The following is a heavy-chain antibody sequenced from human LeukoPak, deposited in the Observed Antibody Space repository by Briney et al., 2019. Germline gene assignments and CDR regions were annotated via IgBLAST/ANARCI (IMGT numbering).Heavy chain of an antibody. CDR2: ISGSGGSP. J-gene: IGHJ6*02. D-gene: IGHD3-16*01. Sequence: PGGSLRLSCAASGFTFSSNGMSWVRQAPGRGLEWVSVISGSGGSPDYTDSVKGRFTISRDTSKNTLYLQVNSLRGEDTAVYYCARAGGGHFFYGMDVWGQGTTVTVSS. CDR1: GFTFSSNG. CDR3: ARAGGGHFFYGMDV. V-gene: IGHV3-23*01.